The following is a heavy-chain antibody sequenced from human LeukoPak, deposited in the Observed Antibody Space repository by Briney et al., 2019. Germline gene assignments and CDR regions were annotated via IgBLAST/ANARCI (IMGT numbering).Heavy chain of an antibody. CDR3: ASAMDV. J-gene: IGHJ6*02. CDR2: ISAYNGNT. D-gene: IGHD6-25*01. Sequence: HRPSVKVSCKASVYTFTSYGISWVRQAPGQGLEWMGWISAYNGNTNYAQKLQGRVTMTTDTYTSTAYMEMRSLRSDDTAVYYCASAMDVWGQGTTVTVSS. CDR1: VYTFTSYG. V-gene: IGHV1-18*01.